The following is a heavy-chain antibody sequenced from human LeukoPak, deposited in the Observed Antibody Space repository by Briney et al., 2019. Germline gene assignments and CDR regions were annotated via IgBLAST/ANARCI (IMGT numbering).Heavy chain of an antibody. CDR1: GFTFSNYA. CDR3: AKDGVATITLDY. J-gene: IGHJ4*02. D-gene: IGHD5-12*01. Sequence: AGGSLRLSCAASGFTFSNYAMSWVRQAPGKGLEWVSVISGSGGATYYADSVKGRFTISRDNSKNTLYLQMNSLRAEDTAVYYCAKDGVATITLDYWGQGTLVTVSS. V-gene: IGHV3-23*01. CDR2: ISGSGGAT.